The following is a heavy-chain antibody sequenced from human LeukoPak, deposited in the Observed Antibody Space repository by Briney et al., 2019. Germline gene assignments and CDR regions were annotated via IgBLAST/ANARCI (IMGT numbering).Heavy chain of an antibody. J-gene: IGHJ6*03. CDR3: AKCGGSSLYYYYMDV. D-gene: IGHD1-26*01. Sequence: GGSLRLSCAASGFSFSGFYMTWIRLVPGKGLEYISSISGSGDAIHYGDSVKGRFTISRDNAKNSLYLNMNSLTAEDTAVYYCAKCGGSSLYYYYMDVWGKGTTVTVSS. CDR1: GFSFSGFY. CDR2: ISGSGDAI. V-gene: IGHV3-11*01.